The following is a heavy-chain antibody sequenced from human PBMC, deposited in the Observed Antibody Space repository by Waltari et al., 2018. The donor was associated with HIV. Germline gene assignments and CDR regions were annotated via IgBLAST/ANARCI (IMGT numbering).Heavy chain of an antibody. CDR1: GFSLSTSGVG. D-gene: IGHD4-17*01. J-gene: IGHJ5*02. CDR2: IYWDDDK. CDR3: AHTPGYGDYVGWFDP. Sequence: QITLKESGPTLVKPTQTLTLTCTFSGFSLSTSGVGVGWIRQPPGKALEWLALIYWDDDKRYSPSLKSRLTITKDTSKNQVVLTMTNMDPVDTATYYCAHTPGYGDYVGWFDPWGQGTLVTVSS. V-gene: IGHV2-5*02.